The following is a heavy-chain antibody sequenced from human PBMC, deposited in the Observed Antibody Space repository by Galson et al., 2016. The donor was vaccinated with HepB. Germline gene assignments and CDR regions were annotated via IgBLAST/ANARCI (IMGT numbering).Heavy chain of an antibody. CDR2: TYYRSKWYY. CDR1: GDSFSSIDAA. V-gene: IGHV6-1*01. Sequence: CAISGDSFSSIDAAWNWIRQSPSRGLEWLGRTYYRSKWYYDYAVSVKSRMTINPDTSKNQLSMQLNSVTPEDTAVYYCARDRASWDGQHTGSFDYWGQGTLVTVSS. CDR3: ARDRASWDGQHTGSFDY. D-gene: IGHD2-21*01. J-gene: IGHJ4*02.